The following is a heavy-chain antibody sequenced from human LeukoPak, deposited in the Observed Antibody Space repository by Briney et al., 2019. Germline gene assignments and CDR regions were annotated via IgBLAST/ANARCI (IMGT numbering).Heavy chain of an antibody. CDR1: GYSFSNYW. CDR2: IYPSDSNT. J-gene: IGHJ4*02. V-gene: IGHV5-51*01. D-gene: IGHD2-15*01. Sequence: GESLKISCKGSGYSFSNYWIGWVRQMPGKGLEWMGIIYPSDSNTRYSPSFQGQVTISADKSISTAYLQWSSLKASDTAMYYCALNPQGYCRGSMCYIGYWGQGTLVTVSS. CDR3: ALNPQGYCRGSMCYIGY.